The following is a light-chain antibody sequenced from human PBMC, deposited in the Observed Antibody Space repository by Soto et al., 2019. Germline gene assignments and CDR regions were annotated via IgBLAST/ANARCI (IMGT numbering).Light chain of an antibody. Sequence: QSALTQPASVSGSPGQSITISCTGTSSDVGGYNYVYWYQQHPGKAPKLMIYDVSNRPSGVSNRFSGSKSGNTASLTISGLQAEDEADYYCSSYTSSSTLYVVFAGGTKLTVL. V-gene: IGLV2-14*01. CDR1: SSDVGGYNY. CDR2: DVS. J-gene: IGLJ2*01. CDR3: SSYTSSSTLYVV.